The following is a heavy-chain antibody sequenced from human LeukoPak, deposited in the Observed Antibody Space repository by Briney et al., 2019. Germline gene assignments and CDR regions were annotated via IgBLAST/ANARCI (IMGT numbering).Heavy chain of an antibody. CDR3: ARGASNRFDY. V-gene: IGHV3-74*01. J-gene: IGHJ4*02. CDR2: IYTDGSST. CDR1: GFTFSNYA. D-gene: IGHD1-14*01. Sequence: GGSLRLSCAASGFTFSNYAMSWVRQAPGKGLVWVSRIYTDGSSTNYADSVKGRFTISRDNAKNTLYLQMNSLRGEDTAVYYCARGASNRFDYWGQGTLVTVSS.